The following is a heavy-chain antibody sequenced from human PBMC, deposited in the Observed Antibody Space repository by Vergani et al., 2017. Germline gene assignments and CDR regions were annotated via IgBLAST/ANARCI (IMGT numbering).Heavy chain of an antibody. V-gene: IGHV3-21*01. CDR2: IGFSSTYI. CDR3: ARDLHDYGYLDV. Sequence: EVQLVESGGGLVKPGGSLRLSCAASGFSFNLYSMNWVRQAPGKGLEWVSSIGFSSTYIFYADSVRGRFTISRDNARNSLYLRMSNLRAEDTAVYYCARDLHDYGYLDVWGGGTTVTVSS. CDR1: GFSFNLYS. J-gene: IGHJ6*03.